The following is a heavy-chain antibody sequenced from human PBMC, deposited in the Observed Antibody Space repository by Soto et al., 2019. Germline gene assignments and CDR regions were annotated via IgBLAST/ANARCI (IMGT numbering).Heavy chain of an antibody. CDR1: GGTFSSYT. CDR3: ARGNHSWLQLWYFDL. D-gene: IGHD5-12*01. J-gene: IGHJ2*01. V-gene: IGHV1-69*12. CDR2: IIPIFGTA. Sequence: QVQLVQSGAEVKKPGSSVTVSCKASGGTFSSYTISWVRQAPGQGLEWMGGIIPIFGTANYAQKFQGRVTITADESTSTDYMELSSLRSEYTAVYYFARGNHSWLQLWYFDLWGRGTLVTVSS.